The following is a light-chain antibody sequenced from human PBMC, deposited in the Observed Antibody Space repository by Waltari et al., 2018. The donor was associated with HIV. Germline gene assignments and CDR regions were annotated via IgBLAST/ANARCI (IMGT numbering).Light chain of an antibody. V-gene: IGKV1-12*01. CDR1: RDTSTS. CDR2: DTF. J-gene: IGKJ4*01. CDR3: QQASSFPHT. Sequence: DILMAQSPSNVSASVGGTVTVTCRASRDTSTSLAWYQLKPGRAPNLLIYDTFRLWTGIPIRFGGSGSATEFTLTITSLQPEDFATYYCQQASSFPHTFGGGTRVEMK.